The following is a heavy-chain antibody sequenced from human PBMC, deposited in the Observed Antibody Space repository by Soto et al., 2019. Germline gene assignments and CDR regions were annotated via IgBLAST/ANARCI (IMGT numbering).Heavy chain of an antibody. CDR2: IIPFFGTA. J-gene: IGHJ4*02. CDR1: GVTFSTFG. CDR3: AKSAPMDAGDKYYYDF. V-gene: IGHV1-69*13. D-gene: IGHD4-17*01. Sequence: SVKFSCKSSGVTFSTFGISWVRQAPGQGLEWMGGIIPFFGTARYSQKFEDRITIIADESTNTVYMDLRSLTSEDTAIYYCAKSAPMDAGDKYYYDFWGQGDLGTVSS.